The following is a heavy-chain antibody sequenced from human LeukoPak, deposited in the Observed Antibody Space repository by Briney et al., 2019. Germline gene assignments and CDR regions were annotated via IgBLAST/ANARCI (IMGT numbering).Heavy chain of an antibody. D-gene: IGHD6-13*01. J-gene: IGHJ4*02. CDR1: GFTFSSYA. V-gene: IGHV3-30-3*01. Sequence: PGGSLRLSCAASGFTFSSYAMHWVRQAPGRGLEWVAVISYDGSNKYYADSVKGRFTIARDNSKNTLYLQMNSLRAEDTAVYYCARGYSSSWGELDYWGQGTLVTVSS. CDR2: ISYDGSNK. CDR3: ARGYSSSWGELDY.